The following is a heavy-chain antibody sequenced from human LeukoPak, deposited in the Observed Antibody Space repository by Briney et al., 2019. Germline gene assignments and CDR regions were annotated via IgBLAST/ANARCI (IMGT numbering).Heavy chain of an antibody. J-gene: IGHJ3*02. CDR3: ARRTIAVGDAFDI. V-gene: IGHV4-59*08. CDR1: GGSISSYY. D-gene: IGHD6-19*01. CDR2: IYYSGST. Sequence: SETLSLTCTVSGGSISSYYWSWIRQPPGKGLEWIGYIYYSGSTNYNPSLKSRVTISVDTSKNQFSLKLSSVTAAGTAVYYCARRTIAVGDAFDIWGQGTMVTVSS.